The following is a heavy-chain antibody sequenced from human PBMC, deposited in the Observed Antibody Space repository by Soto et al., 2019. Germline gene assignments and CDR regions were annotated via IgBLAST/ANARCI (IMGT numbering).Heavy chain of an antibody. V-gene: IGHV4-59*08. Sequence: SETLSLTCTVSGDSISSHYWSWIRQPPGKGLEWIGYIYYSGSTNYNPSLKSRVTISVDTSKNQFSLKLSSVTAADTAVYYCARRYGPGFDYWGQGTLVTVS. J-gene: IGHJ4*02. CDR2: IYYSGST. D-gene: IGHD4-17*01. CDR3: ARRYGPGFDY. CDR1: GDSISSHY.